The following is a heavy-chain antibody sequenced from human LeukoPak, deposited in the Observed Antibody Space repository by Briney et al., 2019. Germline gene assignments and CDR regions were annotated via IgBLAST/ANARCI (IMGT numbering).Heavy chain of an antibody. CDR2: INHSGST. D-gene: IGHD3-10*01. CDR3: ARGRYYYGSGRPMGIDY. V-gene: IGHV4-34*01. CDR1: GGPFSGYY. J-gene: IGHJ4*02. Sequence: SETLSLTCAVYGGPFSGYYWSWIRQPPGKGLEWIGEINHSGSTNYNPSLKSRVTISVDTSKNQFSLKLSSVTAADTAVYYCARGRYYYGSGRPMGIDYWGQGTLVTVSS.